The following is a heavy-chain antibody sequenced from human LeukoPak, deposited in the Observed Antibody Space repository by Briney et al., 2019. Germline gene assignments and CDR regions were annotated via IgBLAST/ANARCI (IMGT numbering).Heavy chain of an antibody. Sequence: GGSLRLSCAASGFTFSRYWMHWVRQGPGKGLEWVSRMNEDGRTTTYADSVMGRFTISRDNTRNTLYLFMNSLRAEDTAVYYCARGRDGSFDYWGQGTLVTVSS. CDR3: ARGRDGSFDY. CDR1: GFTFSRYW. J-gene: IGHJ4*02. D-gene: IGHD1-26*01. V-gene: IGHV3-74*03. CDR2: MNEDGRTT.